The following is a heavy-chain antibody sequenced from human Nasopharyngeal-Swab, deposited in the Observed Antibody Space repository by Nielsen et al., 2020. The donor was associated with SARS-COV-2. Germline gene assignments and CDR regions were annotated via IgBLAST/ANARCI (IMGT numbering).Heavy chain of an antibody. Sequence: ASVKVSCKASGYTFTSYAMHWVRQAPGQRLEWMGWINAGNGNTKYSQKFQGRVTITRDTSANTAYMELSSLRSEDTAVYYCAFGIAVAGPMGYYGMDVWGQGTTVTVSS. CDR3: AFGIAVAGPMGYYGMDV. J-gene: IGHJ6*02. V-gene: IGHV1-3*01. CDR1: GYTFTSYA. D-gene: IGHD6-19*01. CDR2: INAGNGNT.